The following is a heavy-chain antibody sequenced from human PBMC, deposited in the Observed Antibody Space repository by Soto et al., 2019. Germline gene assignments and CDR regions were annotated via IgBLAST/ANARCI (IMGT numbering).Heavy chain of an antibody. J-gene: IGHJ6*02. CDR2: ISYDGSNK. CDR1: GFTFDDYA. CDR3: AKEWYYDSSGYYYVPRNYYYYYYGMDV. V-gene: IGHV3-30*18. D-gene: IGHD3-22*01. Sequence: PGGSLRLSCAASGFTFDDYAMHWVRQAPGKGLEWVAVISYDGSNKYYADSVKGRFTISRDNSKNTLYLQMNSLRAEDTAVYYCAKEWYYDSSGYYYVPRNYYYYYYGMDVWGQGTTVTVSS.